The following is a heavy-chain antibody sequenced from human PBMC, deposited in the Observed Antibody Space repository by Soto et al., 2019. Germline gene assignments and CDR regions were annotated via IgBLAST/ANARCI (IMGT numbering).Heavy chain of an antibody. Sequence: SETLSLTCAVSGYSISSGYYWGWIRQPPGKGLEWIGSIYHSGSTYYNPSLKSRVTISVDTSKNQFSLKLSSVTAADTAVYYCARAEVIAAAGYFDYWGQGTLVTVSS. CDR1: GYSISSGYY. CDR2: IYHSGST. CDR3: ARAEVIAAAGYFDY. D-gene: IGHD6-13*01. V-gene: IGHV4-38-2*01. J-gene: IGHJ4*02.